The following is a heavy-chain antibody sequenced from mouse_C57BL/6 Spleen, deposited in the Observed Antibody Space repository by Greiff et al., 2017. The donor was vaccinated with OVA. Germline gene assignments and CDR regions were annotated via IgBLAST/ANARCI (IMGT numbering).Heavy chain of an antibody. CDR1: GYTFTSYW. D-gene: IGHD3-2*02. Sequence: QVQLQQPGAELVKPGASVKLSCKASGYTFTSYWMHWVKQRPGQGLEWIGMIHPNSGSTNYNEKFKSKATLTVDKSSSTAYMQLSSLTSDDSAVYYCARSGYHYARDYWGQGTSVTVSS. CDR2: IHPNSGST. J-gene: IGHJ4*01. CDR3: ARSGYHYARDY. V-gene: IGHV1-64*01.